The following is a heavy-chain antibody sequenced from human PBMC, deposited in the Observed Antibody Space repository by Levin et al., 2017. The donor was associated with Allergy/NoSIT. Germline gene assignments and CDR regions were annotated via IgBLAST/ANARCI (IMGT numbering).Heavy chain of an antibody. D-gene: IGHD3-3*01. J-gene: IGHJ6*02. CDR1: GFTFSGSA. Sequence: PGGSLRLSCAASGFTFSGSAMHWVRQASGKGLEWIGRIRTKTNSYATSYAASVKGRFTISRDDSKNTAYLHMKSLNTEDTAVYYCTSSIFGVEYYYGMDVWGQGTTVTVSS. CDR3: TSSIFGVEYYYGMDV. V-gene: IGHV3-73*01. CDR2: IRTKTNSYAT.